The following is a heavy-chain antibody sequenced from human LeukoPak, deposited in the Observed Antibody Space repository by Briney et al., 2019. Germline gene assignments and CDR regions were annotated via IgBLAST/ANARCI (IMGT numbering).Heavy chain of an antibody. V-gene: IGHV4-59*12. J-gene: IGHJ4*02. D-gene: IGHD2-2*01. Sequence: SETLSLTCTVSGGSISSYYWSWIRQPPGKGLEWIGYIYYSGSTNYNPSLKSRVTMSVDTSKNQFSLKLSSVTAADTAVYYCARDSNSSRPNFDYWGQGTLVTVSS. CDR1: GGSISSYY. CDR3: ARDSNSSRPNFDY. CDR2: IYYSGST.